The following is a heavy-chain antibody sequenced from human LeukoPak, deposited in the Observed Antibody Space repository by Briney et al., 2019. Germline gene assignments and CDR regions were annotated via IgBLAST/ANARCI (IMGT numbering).Heavy chain of an antibody. J-gene: IGHJ6*02. CDR3: ARSQTLKYQLEYYYGMDV. CDR1: GFTFSRYW. Sequence: GGSLRLSCAASGFTFSRYWMTWVRQAPGKGLEWVANIKQDGSKKNYVDSVKGRFTISRDNSKNTLYLQMNSLRAEDTAVYYCARSQTLKYQLEYYYGMDVWGQGTTVTVSS. V-gene: IGHV3-7*03. CDR2: IKQDGSKK. D-gene: IGHD2-2*01.